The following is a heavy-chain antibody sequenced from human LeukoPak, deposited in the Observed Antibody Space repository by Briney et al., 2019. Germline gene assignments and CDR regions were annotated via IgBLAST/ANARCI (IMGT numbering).Heavy chain of an antibody. V-gene: IGHV3-23*01. J-gene: IGHJ4*02. CDR1: GFTFSSYA. D-gene: IGHD2-2*02. Sequence: GRSLRLSCAASGFTFSSYAMSWVRQVPGKGLEWVSAISGSGGSTYYADSVKGRFTISRDNSKNTLYLQMNSLRAEDTAVYYCAKRYCSSTSCYMGYFDYWGQGTLVTVSS. CDR3: AKRYCSSTSCYMGYFDY. CDR2: ISGSGGST.